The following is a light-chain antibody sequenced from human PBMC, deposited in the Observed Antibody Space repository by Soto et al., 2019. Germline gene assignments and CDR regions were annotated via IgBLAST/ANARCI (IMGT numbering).Light chain of an antibody. Sequence: QSALTQPASVSGSPGQSITISCTVTSSDVGSYNLVSWYRQEPGKAPKLMIYEGSKRPSGVSYRFSGSKSGNTASLRISGLQAEDEADYYCCSYAGSSAWVFGGGTKLTVL. V-gene: IGLV2-23*01. J-gene: IGLJ3*02. CDR3: CSYAGSSAWV. CDR1: SSDVGSYNL. CDR2: EGS.